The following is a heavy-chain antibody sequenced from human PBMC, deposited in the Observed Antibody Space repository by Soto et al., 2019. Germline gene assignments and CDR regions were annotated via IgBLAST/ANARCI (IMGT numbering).Heavy chain of an antibody. Sequence: EVQLLGSGGGLVQPRGSLRVSCVASGFSFGNYVMNWVRQAPGKGLEWVSAVSGSGSSTTYADSVKGRFTISRDNSKNTLYLQMSGLRAEDTALYYCAKALGNAASTRANDYWGQGTQVTVSS. D-gene: IGHD6-13*01. CDR2: VSGSGSST. CDR1: GFSFGNYV. CDR3: AKALGNAASTRANDY. J-gene: IGHJ4*02. V-gene: IGHV3-23*01.